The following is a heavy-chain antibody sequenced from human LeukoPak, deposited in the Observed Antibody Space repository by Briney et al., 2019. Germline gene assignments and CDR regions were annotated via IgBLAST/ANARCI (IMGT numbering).Heavy chain of an antibody. J-gene: IGHJ4*02. CDR2: ASSSGRST. V-gene: IGHV3-23*01. CDR3: AKVPRSSLGD. CDR1: GLTFCSYA. Sequence: GGSLRLSCAASGLTFCSYAMMWARPAPGRGVEWVSYASSSGRSTFYADSVKGRFTITRDNAKNTLYLQMNSLRVEDTAIYYCAKVPRSSLGDWGQGTLVTVSS. D-gene: IGHD3-10*01.